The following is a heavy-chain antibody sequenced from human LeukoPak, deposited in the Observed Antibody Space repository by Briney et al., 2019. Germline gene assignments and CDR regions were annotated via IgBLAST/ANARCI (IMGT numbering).Heavy chain of an antibody. CDR1: GFTFSSYD. CDR2: ISYDGSNK. CDR3: AKVGRYGQN. D-gene: IGHD5-18*01. Sequence: GGSVRLSCAASGFTFSSYDMHWVRQAPGKGLEGVAVISYDGSNKYYADSVKGRFTISRDNSKNTLYLPMNRLRAEDMAVYRCAKVGRYGQNWGQRSLLSVSS. J-gene: IGHJ4*02. V-gene: IGHV3-30*18.